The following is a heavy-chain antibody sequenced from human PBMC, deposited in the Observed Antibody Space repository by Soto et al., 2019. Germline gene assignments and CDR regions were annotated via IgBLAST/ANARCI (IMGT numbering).Heavy chain of an antibody. CDR3: ARVPQQWLVPRAFDI. D-gene: IGHD6-19*01. Sequence: QVQLVQSGAEVKKPGASVKVSCKASGYTFTGYYMHWVRQAPGQGLEWMGWINPNSGGTNYAQKFQGWVTMTRDTSISTAYMELSRLRSDDTAVYYCARVPQQWLVPRAFDIWGQGTMVTVSS. CDR1: GYTFTGYY. CDR2: INPNSGGT. J-gene: IGHJ3*02. V-gene: IGHV1-2*04.